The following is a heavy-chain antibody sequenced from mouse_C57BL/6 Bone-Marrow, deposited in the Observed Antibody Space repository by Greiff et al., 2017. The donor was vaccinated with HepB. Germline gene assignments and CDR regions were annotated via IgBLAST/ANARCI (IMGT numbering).Heavy chain of an antibody. CDR1: GYTFTGYW. CDR3: ARKGQLSFDY. V-gene: IGHV1-9*01. Sequence: QVHLKQSGAELMMPGASVKLSCKASGYTFTGYWLEWVKQRPGHGLEWIGEILPGSGCTNYNEKFKGKATFTADTSSNTAYMQLSSLTAEDSALYYCARKGQLSFDYWGQGTTLTVSS. D-gene: IGHD3-2*02. CDR2: ILPGSGCT. J-gene: IGHJ2*01.